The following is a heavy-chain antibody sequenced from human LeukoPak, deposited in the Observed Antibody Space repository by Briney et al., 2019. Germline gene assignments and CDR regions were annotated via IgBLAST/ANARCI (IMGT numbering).Heavy chain of an antibody. V-gene: IGHV4-39*07. J-gene: IGHJ4*02. CDR1: GGSISSSSYY. Sequence: SETLSLTCTVSGGSISSSSYYWGWIRQPPGKGLEWIGSIYYSGSTYYNPSLKSRVTISVDTSKNQFSLKLSSVTAADTAVYYCAGGKRGYFDWLLYFYWGQGTLVTVSS. D-gene: IGHD3-9*01. CDR2: IYYSGST. CDR3: AGGKRGYFDWLLYFY.